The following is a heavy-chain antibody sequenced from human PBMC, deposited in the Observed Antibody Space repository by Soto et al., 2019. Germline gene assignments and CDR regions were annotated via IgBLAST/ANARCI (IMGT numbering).Heavy chain of an antibody. CDR1: GFTFKETA. CDR3: SIGRLSGRAWYIDN. V-gene: IGHV3-23*01. Sequence: PGGSLRLSCAASGFTFKETAMNWVRQAPGKGLEWVASISDTGASTWYAESVRGRLSISRDNSKNTLYLQMNSLRGEDTAVYYCSIGRLSGRAWYIDNWGQGPLVTVSS. D-gene: IGHD1-20*01. J-gene: IGHJ4*02. CDR2: ISDTGAST.